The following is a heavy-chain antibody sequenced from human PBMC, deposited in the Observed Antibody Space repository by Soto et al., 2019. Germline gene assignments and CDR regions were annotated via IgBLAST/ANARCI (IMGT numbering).Heavy chain of an antibody. D-gene: IGHD3-3*01. Sequence: QITLKESGPTLVKPTQTLTLTCTFSGFSLSTSGVGVGWIRQPPGKALEWLALIYWDDVRRYSPSLKTRHTITKDTSKNQVVLTMTNIDPVDTATYYCAHRRPHYDFWSGYYTGDYFDYWGQGTLVTVSS. V-gene: IGHV2-5*02. CDR2: IYWDDVR. J-gene: IGHJ4*02. CDR3: AHRRPHYDFWSGYYTGDYFDY. CDR1: GFSLSTSGVG.